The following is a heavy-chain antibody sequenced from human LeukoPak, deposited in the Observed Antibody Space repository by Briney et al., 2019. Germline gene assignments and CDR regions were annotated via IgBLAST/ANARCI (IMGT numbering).Heavy chain of an antibody. CDR2: IYYSGST. CDR1: GGSINSYY. Sequence: PSETLSLTCNVSGGSINSYYWSWIRQPPGKGLEWIGYIYYSGSTNYNPSLKSRVTISVDTSKNQFSLKLSSVTAADTAVYYCARDPLGNWYFDLWGRGTLVTVSS. J-gene: IGHJ2*01. D-gene: IGHD7-27*01. V-gene: IGHV4-59*01. CDR3: ARDPLGNWYFDL.